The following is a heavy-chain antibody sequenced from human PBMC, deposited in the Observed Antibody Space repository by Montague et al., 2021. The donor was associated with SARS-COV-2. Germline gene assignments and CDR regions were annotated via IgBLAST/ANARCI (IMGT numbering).Heavy chain of an antibody. CDR3: ARDPWRITIFGVVTRYGIDV. J-gene: IGHJ6*02. V-gene: IGHV4-61*01. Sequence: TLSLTCIVSGGSVSSGSYYWSWIRQPPGKGLEWIGYIYYSGSTNYNPSLKSRVTISVDTSKNQFSLKLSSVTAADTAVYYCARDPWRITIFGVVTRYGIDVWGQGTTVTVSS. D-gene: IGHD3-3*01. CDR2: IYYSGST. CDR1: GGSVSSGSYY.